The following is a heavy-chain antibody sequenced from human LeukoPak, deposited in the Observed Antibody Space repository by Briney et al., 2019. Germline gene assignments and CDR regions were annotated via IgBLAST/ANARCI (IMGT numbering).Heavy chain of an antibody. CDR2: INHSGST. D-gene: IGHD3-10*01. Sequence: SSETLSLTCAVYGGSFSGYYWSWIRQPPGKGLEWIGEINHSGSTNYNPSLKSRVTISVDTSKNQFSLKLSSVTAADTAVYYCARSDYYGSGSYGAEGYNWFDPWGQGTLVTVSS. V-gene: IGHV4-34*01. J-gene: IGHJ5*02. CDR1: GGSFSGYY. CDR3: ARSDYYGSGSYGAEGYNWFDP.